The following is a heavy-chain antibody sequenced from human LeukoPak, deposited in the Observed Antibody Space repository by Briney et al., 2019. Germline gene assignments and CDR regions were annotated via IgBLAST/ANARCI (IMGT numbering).Heavy chain of an antibody. CDR2: INHSGST. D-gene: IGHD5-24*01. CDR1: GGSFSGYY. CDR3: ARGRRWLQVGYFDY. J-gene: IGHJ4*02. V-gene: IGHV4-34*01. Sequence: SETLSLTCAVYGGSFSGYYWSWIRQPPGKGLEWIGEINHSGSTNYNPSLKSRVTISVDTSKNQSSLKLSSVTAADTAVYYCARGRRWLQVGYFDYWGQGTLVTVSS.